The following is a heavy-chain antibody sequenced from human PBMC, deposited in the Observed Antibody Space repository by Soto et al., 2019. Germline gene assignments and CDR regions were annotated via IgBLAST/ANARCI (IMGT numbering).Heavy chain of an antibody. D-gene: IGHD6-13*01. CDR3: ARDIAAAGFGWFAP. CDR1: GGPFSSYA. V-gene: IGHV1-69*12. Sequence: QVQLVQSGAEVKKPGSSVKVSCKASGGPFSSYAISWVRQAPGQGLEWMGGIIPIFGTANYAQKFQGRGTITADESTSTAYMELSSLRSEDTAVYYCARDIAAAGFGWFAPWGQGTLVTVSS. J-gene: IGHJ5*02. CDR2: IIPIFGTA.